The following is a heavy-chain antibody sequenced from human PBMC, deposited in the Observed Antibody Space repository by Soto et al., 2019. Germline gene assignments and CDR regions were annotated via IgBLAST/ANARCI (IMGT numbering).Heavy chain of an antibody. V-gene: IGHV3-23*01. CDR1: GFTFSSYA. D-gene: IGHD4-17*01. CDR3: AKVYVALRVQDY. J-gene: IGHJ4*02. Sequence: GGSLRLSCAASGFTFSSYAMSWVRQAPGKGLEWVSAISGSGGSTYYADSVKGRLTISRDNSKNTLYLQMNSLRAEDTAVYYCAKVYVALRVQDYWGQGTLVTVSS. CDR2: ISGSGGST.